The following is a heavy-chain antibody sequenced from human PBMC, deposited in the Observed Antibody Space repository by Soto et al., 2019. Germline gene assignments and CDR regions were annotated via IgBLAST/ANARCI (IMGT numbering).Heavy chain of an antibody. CDR2: IIPIFGTA. D-gene: IGHD6-13*01. J-gene: IGHJ5*02. CDR3: ARGHPYSSSWYGSVNNYNWFDP. CDR1: GGTVSSYA. Sequence: SVKVSCKASGGTVSSYAISWVRQAPGQGLEWMGGIIPIFGTANYAQKFQGRVTITADESTSTAYMELSSLRSEDTAVYYCARGHPYSSSWYGSVNNYNWFDPWGQGTLVTVSS. V-gene: IGHV1-69*13.